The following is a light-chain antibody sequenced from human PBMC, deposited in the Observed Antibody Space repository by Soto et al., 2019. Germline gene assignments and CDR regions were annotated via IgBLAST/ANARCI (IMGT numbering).Light chain of an antibody. CDR1: QDITNY. V-gene: IGKV1-33*01. CDR3: QQFDSVPCT. Sequence: IQMTQSPSSLSASVGARVTITCQASQDITNYLIWYQQKPGKAPKLLIYDTSSLGTGVSSMFSGSGSVTHFTLTISSLQPEDIATYYCQQFDSVPCTFGQGTQLEIK. J-gene: IGKJ2*02. CDR2: DTS.